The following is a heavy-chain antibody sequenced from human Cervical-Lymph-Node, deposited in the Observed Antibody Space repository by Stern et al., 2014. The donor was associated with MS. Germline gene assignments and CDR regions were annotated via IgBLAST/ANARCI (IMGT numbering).Heavy chain of an antibody. CDR3: VRSWNYFDY. V-gene: IGHV3-74*02. Sequence: VQLLESGGGLVQPGGSLRLSCAASGFSFSSFWMHWVRQAPGQGLVWVARIHSDGSSTTYADSVKGRLTISRDNAKNTLYLQMNSLRAEDTAVYYCVRSWNYFDYWGQGTLVSVSS. D-gene: IGHD1-1*01. CDR2: IHSDGSST. CDR1: GFSFSSFW. J-gene: IGHJ4*02.